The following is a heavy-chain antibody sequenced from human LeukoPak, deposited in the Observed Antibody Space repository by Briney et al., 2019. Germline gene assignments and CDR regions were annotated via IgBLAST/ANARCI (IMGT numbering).Heavy chain of an antibody. Sequence: GGSLRLSCAASGFTLSSYAMIWVRQAPGKGLEWVSAISGRCGSTYYADSVKGRFTISRDNSTNPLYLQMNSLRAEDTAAYYCARALDYGGNARYYYYSYMDVWGKGTTVTVSS. V-gene: IGHV3-23*01. CDR1: GFTLSSYA. CDR2: ISGRCGST. J-gene: IGHJ6*03. CDR3: ARALDYGGNARYYYYSYMDV. D-gene: IGHD4-23*01.